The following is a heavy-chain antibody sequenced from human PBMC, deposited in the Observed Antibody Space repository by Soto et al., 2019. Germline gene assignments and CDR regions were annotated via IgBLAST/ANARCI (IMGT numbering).Heavy chain of an antibody. J-gene: IGHJ4*02. CDR2: VNYSGGT. V-gene: IGHV4-31*02. Sequence: TLSLPFIVSGDSINSGGYHWAGIRQPPGEGLEWSGDVNYSGGTYYSPSLNSRVTISVDTSKRQFSLRLSSVTAADTPVYYCARAPRGMRAPGGLDHWAQGTLVTVSS. CDR3: ARAPRGMRAPGGLDH. CDR1: GDSINSGGYH. D-gene: IGHD3-16*01.